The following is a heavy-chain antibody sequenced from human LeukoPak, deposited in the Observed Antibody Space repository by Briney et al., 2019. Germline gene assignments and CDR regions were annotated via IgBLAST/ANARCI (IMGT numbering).Heavy chain of an antibody. CDR1: GYTFTSYG. Sequence: ASVKVSCKASGYTFTSYGISWVRQAPGQGLEWMGWISAYNGNTNYAQKLQGRVTMTTDTSTSTAYMELRSLRSDDTAVYYCARDLYSSGWGGPRWFDPWGQGTLVTVSS. V-gene: IGHV1-18*01. CDR3: ARDLYSSGWGGPRWFDP. CDR2: ISAYNGNT. D-gene: IGHD6-19*01. J-gene: IGHJ5*02.